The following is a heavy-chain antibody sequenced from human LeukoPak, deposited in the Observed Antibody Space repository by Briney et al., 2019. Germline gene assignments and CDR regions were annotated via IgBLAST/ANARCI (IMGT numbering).Heavy chain of an antibody. CDR2: IYYSGST. CDR3: ARALYQLRGKLDY. CDR1: GGSISSGDYY. Sequence: SETLSLTCTVSGGSISSGDYYWSWIRQPPGKGLEWIGYIYYSGSTYYNPSLKSRVTISVDTSKNQFSLKLSSVTAADTAVYYCARALYQLRGKLDYWGQGTLVTVSS. D-gene: IGHD2-2*01. V-gene: IGHV4-30-4*01. J-gene: IGHJ4*02.